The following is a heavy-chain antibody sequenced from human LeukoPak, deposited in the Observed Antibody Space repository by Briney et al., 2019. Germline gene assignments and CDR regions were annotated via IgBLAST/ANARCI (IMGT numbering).Heavy chain of an antibody. CDR3: AKHYYDSSGAYSGDRGY. CDR2: IRYDGSNK. D-gene: IGHD3-22*01. V-gene: IGHV3-30*02. CDR1: GFTFSSYG. Sequence: GGSLRLSCTASGFTFSSYGMHWVRQAPGKGLQWVSFIRYDGSNKYYADSVKGRFTISRDNSKNTLYLQMNSLRADDTAVYYCAKHYYDSSGAYSGDRGYWGQGTLVTVSP. J-gene: IGHJ4*02.